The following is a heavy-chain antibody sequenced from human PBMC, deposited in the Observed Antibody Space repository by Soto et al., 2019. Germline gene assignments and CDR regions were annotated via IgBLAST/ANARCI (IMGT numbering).Heavy chain of an antibody. D-gene: IGHD1-26*01. CDR2: IYYSGST. V-gene: IGHV4-59*01. J-gene: IGHJ4*02. Sequence: PSETLSLTCTASGGSISSYYWSWIRQPPGKGLEWIGYIYYSGSTNYNPSLKSRVTISVDTSKNQFSLKLSSVTAADTAVYYCARWQSGSWDYWGQGTLVTVSS. CDR1: GGSISSYY. CDR3: ARWQSGSWDY.